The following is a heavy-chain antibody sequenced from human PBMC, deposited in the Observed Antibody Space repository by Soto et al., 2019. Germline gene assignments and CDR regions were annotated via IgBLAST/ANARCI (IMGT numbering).Heavy chain of an antibody. CDR2: IDYSGNT. Sequence: PSETLSLTCSVSAGSVSGSSHYWNWIRQTPGKGLEWIGHIDYSGNTNYNPSLKSRVTISVDTSKTQFSLKLRSVTAADTAVYYCARGGTSSRRAVAGYFLHWGQGTQVTVSS. CDR1: AGSVSGSSHY. D-gene: IGHD1-7*01. J-gene: IGHJ1*01. CDR3: ARGGTSSRRAVAGYFLH. V-gene: IGHV4-61*01.